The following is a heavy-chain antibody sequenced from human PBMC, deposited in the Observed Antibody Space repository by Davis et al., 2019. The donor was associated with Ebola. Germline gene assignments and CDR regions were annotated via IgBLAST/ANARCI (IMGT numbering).Heavy chain of an antibody. CDR1: GFTFSSYW. D-gene: IGHD3-3*01. CDR2: INSDGSST. CDR3: ARGGYD. J-gene: IGHJ4*02. Sequence: GESLKISCAASGFTFSSYWMHWVRQAPGKGLVWVSRINSDGSSTSYADSVKGRFTISRDNAKNSLYLQMNSLRDEDTAVYYCARGGYDWGQGTLVTVSS. V-gene: IGHV3-74*01.